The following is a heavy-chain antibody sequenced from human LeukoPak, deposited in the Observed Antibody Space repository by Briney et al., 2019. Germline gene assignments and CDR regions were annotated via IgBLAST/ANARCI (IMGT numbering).Heavy chain of an antibody. CDR1: GDSVSRNSAA. Sequence: SQTLSLTCAISGDSVSRNSAAWNWIRQSPSRGLEWLARANYRSKWYYDYAVSVKSRMSINTDTSKNQFTLQLSSVTPEDTAVYYCVGCSGGSCHSGAFEIRGQGTMVTVSS. J-gene: IGHJ3*02. D-gene: IGHD2-15*01. CDR2: ANYRSKWYY. CDR3: VGCSGGSCHSGAFEI. V-gene: IGHV6-1*01.